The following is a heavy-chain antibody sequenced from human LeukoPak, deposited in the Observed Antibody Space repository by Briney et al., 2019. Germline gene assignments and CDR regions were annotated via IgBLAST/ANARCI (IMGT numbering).Heavy chain of an antibody. J-gene: IGHJ5*02. Sequence: GGSLRLSCAASGFTFSNYWMIWVRQAPGKGLEWVGNIKQDGSEERYADSVRGRFSISRDNAQTSLYLQMNSLRAEDTAVYYCARASDPWLQLTWGQGTLVTVSS. D-gene: IGHD5-24*01. CDR3: ARASDPWLQLT. CDR2: IKQDGSEE. V-gene: IGHV3-7*05. CDR1: GFTFSNYW.